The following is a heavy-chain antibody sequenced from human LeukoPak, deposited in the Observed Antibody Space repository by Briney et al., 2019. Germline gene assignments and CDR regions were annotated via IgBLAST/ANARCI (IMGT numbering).Heavy chain of an antibody. CDR2: ISGSGGRT. D-gene: IGHD2-15*01. V-gene: IGHV3-23*01. J-gene: IGHJ4*02. Sequence: GGSLRLSCAASGFTFSTFAMTWVRQAPGKGLEWVSAISGSGGRTYYADSVKGRFTISRDNSKDTLFLQMDSLRAEDTAVYYCAKIRSEVVVAATNYWGQGTLVSVSS. CDR1: GFTFSTFA. CDR3: AKIRSEVVVAATNY.